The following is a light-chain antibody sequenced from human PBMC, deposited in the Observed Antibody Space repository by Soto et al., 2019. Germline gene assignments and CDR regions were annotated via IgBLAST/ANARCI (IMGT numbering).Light chain of an antibody. Sequence: QAVVTQPPSVSAAPGQKVTISCSGSSSNIGNNYVSWYQQLPGTAPKLLIYDNNKRPSGIPDRFSGSKSGTSATLGITGLQTGDEADYYCGTWDSSLSGEVFGSGTQLTVL. CDR3: GTWDSSLSGEV. V-gene: IGLV1-51*01. CDR1: SSNIGNNY. CDR2: DNN. J-gene: IGLJ6*01.